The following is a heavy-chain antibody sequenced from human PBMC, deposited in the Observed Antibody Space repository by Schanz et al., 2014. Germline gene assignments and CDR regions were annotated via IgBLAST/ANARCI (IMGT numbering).Heavy chain of an antibody. CDR3: ARDGGRDGYNLAFDV. D-gene: IGHD5-12*01. V-gene: IGHV3-74*01. CDR2: TSHDGSFT. J-gene: IGHJ3*01. Sequence: EARLVESGGGLVEPGGSLRLSCAASGFTFSSSWMHWVRQAPGKGLVWVSRTSHDGSFTTFADSVKGRFIISRDSSKNTLFLQMNSLRAEDTAVYFCARDGGRDGYNLAFDVWGQGTLVTVSS. CDR1: GFTFSSSW.